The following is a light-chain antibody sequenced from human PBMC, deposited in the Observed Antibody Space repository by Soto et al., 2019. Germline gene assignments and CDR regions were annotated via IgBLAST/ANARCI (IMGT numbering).Light chain of an antibody. CDR3: LQDYNSPRT. V-gene: IGKV1-6*02. CDR1: QGIRND. Sequence: AIQMTQSPSSLSASVGDRITITCRASQGIRNDLAWYQQKPGRAPSLLIYAASTLQTGVPSRFRGSGSGTDFTLTISSLQPGDIATYYCLQDYNSPRTFGQGTKVEIK. J-gene: IGKJ1*01. CDR2: AAS.